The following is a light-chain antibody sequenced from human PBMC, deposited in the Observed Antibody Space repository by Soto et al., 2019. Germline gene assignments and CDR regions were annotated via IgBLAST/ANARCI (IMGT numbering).Light chain of an antibody. V-gene: IGKV3-15*01. CDR2: AAS. J-gene: IGKJ1*01. CDR1: QSVSSD. CDR3: QPYRNWPRT. Sequence: EIVMTQSPATLSVSPGERATLSCRASQSVSSDLAWYQQKPGQTPSLLIYAASTRATGIPARFSGSGSGTEFTLTISSLQSDDFAVSYCQPYRNWPRTFGQGTKVEI.